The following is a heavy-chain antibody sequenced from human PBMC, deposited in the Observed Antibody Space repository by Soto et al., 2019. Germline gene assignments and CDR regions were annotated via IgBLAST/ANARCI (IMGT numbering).Heavy chain of an antibody. Sequence: QITLKESGPTLVKPTQTLTLTCTFSGLSLSTSGEAVGWIRQPPGKALEWLALIYWDDDKRYNPTLKTRLTFTKDTSNNQVVLALTNMDPVDTATYYCAHYVSSSPAGWFDPWGQGILVTVSS. CDR3: AHYVSSSPAGWFDP. CDR2: IYWDDDK. V-gene: IGHV2-5*02. J-gene: IGHJ5*02. D-gene: IGHD3-10*02. CDR1: GLSLSTSGEA.